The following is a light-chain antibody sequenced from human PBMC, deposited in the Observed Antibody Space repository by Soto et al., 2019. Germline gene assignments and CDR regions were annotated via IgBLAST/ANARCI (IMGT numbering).Light chain of an antibody. CDR1: SSDVGDYNY. V-gene: IGLV2-14*03. Sequence: QSVLTQPASVSGSPGQSITISCTGTSSDVGDYNYVSWYQHHPGKAPRLIVYYVSNRPSGVSYRFSGSKSGNTASLTISGLQAEDEADYYCGSYTSSNTHWVFGGGTKLTVL. CDR3: GSYTSSNTHWV. CDR2: YVS. J-gene: IGLJ3*02.